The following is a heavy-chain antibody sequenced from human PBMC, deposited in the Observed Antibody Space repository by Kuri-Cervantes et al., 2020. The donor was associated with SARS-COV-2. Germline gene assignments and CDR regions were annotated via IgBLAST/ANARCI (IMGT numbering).Heavy chain of an antibody. CDR1: GFTFSGSA. J-gene: IGHJ4*02. Sequence: GGSLRLSCAASGFTFSGSAMHWVRQASGKGLEWDGRIRSRANSYATAYAASVKGRFTISRDDSKNTAYLQMSSLKTEDTAVYYCVGGQAAGPRGFGYWGQGTLVTVSS. CDR3: VGGQAAGPRGFGY. V-gene: IGHV3-73*01. CDR2: IRSRANSYAT. D-gene: IGHD6-13*01.